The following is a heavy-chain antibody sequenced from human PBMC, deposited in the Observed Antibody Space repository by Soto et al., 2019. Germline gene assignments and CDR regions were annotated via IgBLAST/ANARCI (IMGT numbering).Heavy chain of an antibody. V-gene: IGHV4-30-4*01. CDR2: IYDSGST. D-gene: IGHD4-17*01. Sequence: SETLSLTCTVSGGSISGGVYYWSWIRQPPGKGLEWIGYIYDSGSTYYNPSLKSRVTISVDTSKNRFSLRLSSVTAADTAVYYCAREIIPLTTDWYFDLWGRGTLVTVSS. J-gene: IGHJ2*01. CDR1: GGSISGGVYY. CDR3: AREIIPLTTDWYFDL.